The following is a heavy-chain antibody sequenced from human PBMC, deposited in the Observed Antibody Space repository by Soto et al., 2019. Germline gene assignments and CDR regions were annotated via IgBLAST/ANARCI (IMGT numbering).Heavy chain of an antibody. V-gene: IGHV4-31*03. J-gene: IGHJ4*02. D-gene: IGHD3-22*01. CDR3: ARSGLYYYDSSGTLFDY. CDR1: GGSISSGGYY. Sequence: SQTLSLTCTVSGGSISSGGYYWSWIRQHPGQGLEWIGYIYYSGSTYYNPSLKSRVTISVDTSKNQFSLKLSSVTAADTAVYYCARSGLYYYDSSGTLFDYWGQGTLVTVSS. CDR2: IYYSGST.